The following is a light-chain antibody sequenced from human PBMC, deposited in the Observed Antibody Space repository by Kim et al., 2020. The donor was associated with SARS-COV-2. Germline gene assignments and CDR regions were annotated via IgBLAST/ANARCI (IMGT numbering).Light chain of an antibody. J-gene: IGKJ4*01. CDR3: QQYNLYPLT. Sequence: AAVGDRVTITCRASQTITRWLAGYRQKLGKAPELLIYGASTLQSGVPSRFSGSGSGTEFTLTINGLQPDDFATYYCQQYNLYPLTFGGGTKVDIK. CDR1: QTITRW. V-gene: IGKV1-5*01. CDR2: GAS.